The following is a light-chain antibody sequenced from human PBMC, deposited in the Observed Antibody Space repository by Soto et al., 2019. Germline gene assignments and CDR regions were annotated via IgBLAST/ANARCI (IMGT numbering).Light chain of an antibody. CDR1: SSNIGSNA. CDR3: ATWDDSLNGWV. Sequence: QSVLTQPPSASGNPGQRVTISCSGSSSNIGSNAVSWYQQLPGTAPKVLIYSNNQRPSGVPDRFSGSKSGTSASLAISGLQSEDDADYYCATWDDSLNGWVFGGGTKLTVL. J-gene: IGLJ3*02. V-gene: IGLV1-44*01. CDR2: SNN.